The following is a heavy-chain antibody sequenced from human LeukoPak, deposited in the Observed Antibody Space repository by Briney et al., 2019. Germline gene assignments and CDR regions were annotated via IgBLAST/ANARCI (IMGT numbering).Heavy chain of an antibody. CDR3: ARRTAVSGSGNYAFDI. CDR1: GGSFSGYY. V-gene: IGHV4-34*01. J-gene: IGHJ3*02. D-gene: IGHD3-10*01. Sequence: PSETLSLTCAVYGGSFSGYYWSWIRQPPGKGLEWIGEINHSGSTNYNPSLKSRVTISVDTSKNQFSLKLSSVTAADTAVYYCARRTAVSGSGNYAFDIWGQGTMVTVSS. CDR2: INHSGST.